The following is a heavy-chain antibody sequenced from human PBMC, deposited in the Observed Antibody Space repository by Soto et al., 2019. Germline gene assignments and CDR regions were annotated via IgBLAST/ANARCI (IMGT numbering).Heavy chain of an antibody. CDR1: GYTFTTYD. CDR2: ITHGGGIT. J-gene: IGHJ4*02. CDR3: AKVLSELVPRYFDT. D-gene: IGHD6-13*01. V-gene: IGHV1-46*01. Sequence: QVQLVQSGAEVKKPGASVRVSCKASGYTFTTYDIHWVRQAPGLGLEWMGIITHGGGITSYAQKFKGRITMTRDTSTSTVYVELSSLRSEVTAMYYCAKVLSELVPRYFDTWGQGTLVTVSS.